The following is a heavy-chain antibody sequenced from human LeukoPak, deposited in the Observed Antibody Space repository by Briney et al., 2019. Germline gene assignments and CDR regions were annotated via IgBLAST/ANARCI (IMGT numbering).Heavy chain of an antibody. CDR1: GFTFSTYW. J-gene: IGHJ4*02. CDR2: IKQDGGEK. D-gene: IGHD2-15*01. Sequence: PGGSLRLSCTASGFTFSTYWMNWVRQARGKGLEWVAHIKQDGGEKYYVDSVKGRFTISRDNAKNSLYLQMNSLRAEDTAVYYCARGRYCSGNRCSFFDFWGQGTLVTVSS. V-gene: IGHV3-7*01. CDR3: ARGRYCSGNRCSFFDF.